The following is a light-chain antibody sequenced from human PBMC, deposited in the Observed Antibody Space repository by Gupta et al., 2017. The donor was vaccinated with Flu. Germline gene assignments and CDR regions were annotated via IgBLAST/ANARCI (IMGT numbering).Light chain of an antibody. J-gene: IGLJ3*02. CDR3: TSYAGNSKRM. CDR1: SSDVGNYNY. Sequence: QSALTQPPSASGSPGQSVTISCTGTSSDVGNYNYVSWYQQHPGKAPKLIIYEVNKRPSGVPDRFSGSKSGNTASLTVSGLQTEDEADYYCTSYAGNSKRMFGGGTKLTVL. V-gene: IGLV2-8*01. CDR2: EVN.